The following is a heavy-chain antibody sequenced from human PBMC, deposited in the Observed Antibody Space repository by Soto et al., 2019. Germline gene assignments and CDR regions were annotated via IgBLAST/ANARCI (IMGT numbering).Heavy chain of an antibody. Sequence: GGSLRLSCAASGFTFSTYAMAWVRQAPGKGLEWVSGVSASGLNTDYADPVKGRFYISRDNSKNTVSLQMNSLRDEDTAVYYCAREEIVGFDAFDIWGQGTMVTVSS. CDR2: VSASGLNT. CDR3: AREEIVGFDAFDI. J-gene: IGHJ3*02. CDR1: GFTFSTYA. D-gene: IGHD3-22*01. V-gene: IGHV3-23*01.